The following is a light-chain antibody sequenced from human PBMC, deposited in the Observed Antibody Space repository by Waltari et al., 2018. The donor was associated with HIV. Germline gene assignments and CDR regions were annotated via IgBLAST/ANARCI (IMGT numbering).Light chain of an antibody. CDR2: AAS. V-gene: IGKV1-27*01. J-gene: IGKJ1*01. Sequence: DIQMTQSPSSLSASVGDRVTITCRASQAISNSLAWYQQKPGKVPQLLIYAASTLQSGVPSRFSGFRSGTNFTLAITSVRPGDVATYFCQNYNNVPRTFGQGTKVEIK. CDR3: QNYNNVPRT. CDR1: QAISNS.